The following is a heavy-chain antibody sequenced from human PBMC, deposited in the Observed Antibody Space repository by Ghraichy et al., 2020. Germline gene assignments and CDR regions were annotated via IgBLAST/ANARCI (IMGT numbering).Heavy chain of an antibody. Sequence: GGSLRLSCAASGFSFRSYWMHWVRQVPGKGLVWVSRIDNDGSITNYADSVRGRFTISRDNAKDTLYLQMNTLRAEDTAMYYCARDLSGFHDSWGQGTLVTVSS. CDR2: IDNDGSIT. CDR1: GFSFRSYW. D-gene: IGHD6-19*01. V-gene: IGHV3-74*01. J-gene: IGHJ5*01. CDR3: ARDLSGFHDS.